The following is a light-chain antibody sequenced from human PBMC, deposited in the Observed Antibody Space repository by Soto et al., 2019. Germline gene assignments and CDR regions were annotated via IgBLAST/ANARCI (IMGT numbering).Light chain of an antibody. CDR2: EVT. J-gene: IGLJ1*01. CDR1: SSDVGYYDY. Sequence: QXPSASRFPGQSVSISCTGTSSDVGYYDYVSWYQQHPGKAPKLVIYEVTKRPSGVPDRVSASKSGNTASLTVSGLRAEDEADYYCSSYAGSNNFVFGSGTKVTVL. V-gene: IGLV2-8*01. CDR3: SSYAGSNNFV.